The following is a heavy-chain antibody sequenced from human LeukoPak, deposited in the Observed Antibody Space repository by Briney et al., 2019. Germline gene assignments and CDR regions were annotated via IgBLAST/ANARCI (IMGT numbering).Heavy chain of an antibody. V-gene: IGHV1-69*05. CDR3: ASKRLPRNYDILTYYYYYYMDV. CDR1: GGTFSSYA. CDR2: IIPIFGTA. Sequence: SVKVSCKASGGTFSSYAISWVRQAPGQGLEWMGGIIPIFGTANYAQKFQGRVTITTDESTSTAYMKLSSLRSEDTAVYYCASKRLPRNYDILTYYYYYYMDVWGKGTTVTVSS. D-gene: IGHD3-9*01. J-gene: IGHJ6*03.